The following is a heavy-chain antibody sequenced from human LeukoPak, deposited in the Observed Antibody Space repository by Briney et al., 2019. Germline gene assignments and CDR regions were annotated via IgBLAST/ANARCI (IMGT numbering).Heavy chain of an antibody. CDR3: ARSPHGVGVPAAYYYYYYMDV. J-gene: IGHJ6*03. CDR2: INPNGGGT. D-gene: IGHD2-2*01. V-gene: IGHV1-2*02. CDR1: GYTFTGYY. Sequence: DSVNLSCKVSGYTFTGYYIHWVRQAPGQGLEWMGWINPNGGGTNYAQKLQGRVTMTRDTSISTAYMELSRLRSDDTAVYYCARSPHGVGVPAAYYYYYYMDVWGKGTTVTVSS.